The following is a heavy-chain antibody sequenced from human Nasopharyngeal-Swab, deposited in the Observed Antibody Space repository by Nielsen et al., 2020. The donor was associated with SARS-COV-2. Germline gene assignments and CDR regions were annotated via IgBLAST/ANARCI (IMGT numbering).Heavy chain of an antibody. Sequence: WVRQAPGQRLEWMGWINAGNGNTKYSQKFQGRVTITRDTSASTAYMELSSLRSEDTAVYYCAREYYDILTGYLTHDYWGQGTLVTVSS. CDR3: AREYYDILTGYLTHDY. D-gene: IGHD3-9*01. V-gene: IGHV1-3*01. J-gene: IGHJ4*02. CDR2: INAGNGNT.